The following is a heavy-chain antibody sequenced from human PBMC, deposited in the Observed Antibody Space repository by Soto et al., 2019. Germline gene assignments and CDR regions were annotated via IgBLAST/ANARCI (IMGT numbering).Heavy chain of an antibody. CDR2: IWYDGSNK. Sequence: QVQLVESGGGVVQPGRSLRLSCAASGFTFGSYGMHWVRQAPGKGLEWVAVIWYDGSNKYYADSVKGRFTISRDNSKNTLYLQMNSLRAEDTAVYYCARDSSYYYYYGMDVWGQGTTVTVSS. J-gene: IGHJ6*02. V-gene: IGHV3-33*01. CDR3: ARDSSYYYYYGMDV. CDR1: GFTFGSYG.